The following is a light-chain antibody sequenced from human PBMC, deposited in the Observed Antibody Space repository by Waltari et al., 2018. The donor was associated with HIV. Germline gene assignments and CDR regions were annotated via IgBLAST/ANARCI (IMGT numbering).Light chain of an antibody. CDR3: YSYSDTSSSYV. V-gene: IGLV2-23*02. CDR1: STDVGTFNL. J-gene: IGLJ1*01. CDR2: EVT. Sequence: QSALTQPASVSGSPGQSITISCTGTSTDVGTFNLVPCYQQYPGKAPKLLIYEVTKRPSGASTRFSASKSGNTASLTISGLRAEDEADYYCYSYSDTSSSYVFGTGTKVTVL.